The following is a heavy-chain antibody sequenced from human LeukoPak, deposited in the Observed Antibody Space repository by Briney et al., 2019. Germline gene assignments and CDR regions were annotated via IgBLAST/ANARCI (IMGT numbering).Heavy chain of an antibody. J-gene: IGHJ4*02. D-gene: IGHD2-2*01. Sequence: GGSLRLSCAASGFTLRSYAMNWVRQAPGKGLEWVSAIRADGDSTYYADSVKGRFPISRDNAKNTLYLQMSSLRPGDTAVYYCAKRRYCTSSTCHDFDYWGQGTLVTVSS. CDR3: AKRRYCTSSTCHDFDY. CDR2: IRADGDST. V-gene: IGHV3-23*01. CDR1: GFTLRSYA.